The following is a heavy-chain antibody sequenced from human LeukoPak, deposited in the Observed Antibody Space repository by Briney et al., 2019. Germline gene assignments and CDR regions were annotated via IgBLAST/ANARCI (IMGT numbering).Heavy chain of an antibody. CDR3: ARDLLM. Sequence: PGGSLRLSCAASGFTFSNSWMHWVRQAPGKGLVWVSRISGDGSITNYADSVKGRLTISRDNPKNTLYLQMSSLRAEDTAVYYCARDLLMWGQGTLVTVSS. CDR1: GFTFSNSW. V-gene: IGHV3-74*01. J-gene: IGHJ4*02. CDR2: ISGDGSIT.